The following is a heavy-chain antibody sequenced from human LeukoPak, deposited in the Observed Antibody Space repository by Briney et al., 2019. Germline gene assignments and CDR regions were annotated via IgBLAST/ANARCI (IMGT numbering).Heavy chain of an antibody. Sequence: GGSLRLSCAASGFTFSTYWMTWVRQAPGKGPEWVANIKEDGSATYYVDSVKGRFTISRDNAKNSLYLQMSSLRAEDTAVYYCARDSGSGRGNYYYGMDVWGQGTTVTVSS. J-gene: IGHJ6*02. CDR1: GFTFSTYW. V-gene: IGHV3-7*01. CDR2: IKEDGSAT. D-gene: IGHD3-10*01. CDR3: ARDSGSGRGNYYYGMDV.